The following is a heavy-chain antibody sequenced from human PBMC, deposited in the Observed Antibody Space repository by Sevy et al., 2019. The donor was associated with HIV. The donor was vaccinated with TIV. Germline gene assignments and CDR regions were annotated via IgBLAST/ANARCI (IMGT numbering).Heavy chain of an antibody. J-gene: IGHJ4*02. Sequence: GGSLRLSCAASGFTFSSYWMHWVRQAPGKGLVWVSRINSDGSSTSYADSVKGRFTISRDNAKNTLYLQMNSLRAEDTAVYYCARWGAVAGTNFDYWRQGTLVTVSS. V-gene: IGHV3-74*01. CDR2: INSDGSST. CDR1: GFTFSSYW. D-gene: IGHD6-19*01. CDR3: ARWGAVAGTNFDY.